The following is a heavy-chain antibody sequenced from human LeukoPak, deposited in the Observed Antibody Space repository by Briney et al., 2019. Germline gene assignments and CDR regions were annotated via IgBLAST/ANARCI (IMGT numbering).Heavy chain of an antibody. D-gene: IGHD3-10*01. Sequence: GGSLRLSCAASGFTFDDYAMHWVRQAPGKGPEWVSLISWDGGSTYYADSVKGRFTISRDNSKNSLYLQMNSLRAEDTALYYCAKDGSLMGSGYFDYWGQGTLVTVSS. CDR1: GFTFDDYA. CDR3: AKDGSLMGSGYFDY. J-gene: IGHJ4*02. V-gene: IGHV3-43D*04. CDR2: ISWDGGST.